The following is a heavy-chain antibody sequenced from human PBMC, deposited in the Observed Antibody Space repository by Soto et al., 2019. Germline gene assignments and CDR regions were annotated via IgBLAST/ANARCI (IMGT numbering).Heavy chain of an antibody. D-gene: IGHD2-15*01. CDR1: GYSFTSYW. CDR3: ARRGRYCSGGSCRISSFDY. Sequence: PGESLKISCKGSGYSFTSYWIGGVRQMPGKGLEWMGIIYPGDSDTRYSPSFQGQVTISADKSISTAYLQWSSLKASDTAMYYCARRGRYCSGGSCRISSFDYWGQGTLVTVSS. V-gene: IGHV5-51*01. J-gene: IGHJ4*02. CDR2: IYPGDSDT.